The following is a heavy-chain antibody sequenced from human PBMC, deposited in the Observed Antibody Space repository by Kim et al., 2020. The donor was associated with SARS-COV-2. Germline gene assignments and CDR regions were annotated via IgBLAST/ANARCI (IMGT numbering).Heavy chain of an antibody. CDR3: ARATSSNDAFDI. V-gene: IGHV3-13*01. D-gene: IGHD6-13*01. J-gene: IGHJ3*02. Sequence: YYPGSVKGRFTISRENAKNSLYLQRNSLRAGDTAVYYCARATSSNDAFDIWGQGTMVTVSS.